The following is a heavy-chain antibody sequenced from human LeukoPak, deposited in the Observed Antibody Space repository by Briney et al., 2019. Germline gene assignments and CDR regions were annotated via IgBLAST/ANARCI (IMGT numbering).Heavy chain of an antibody. V-gene: IGHV3-30*18. D-gene: IGHD3-10*01. CDR2: ISYDGSNK. CDR1: GFTFSSYG. Sequence: GGSLRLSCAASGFTFSSYGMHWVRQAPGKGLEWVAVISYDGSNKYYADSVKGRFTISRDNSKNTLYLQMNSLRAEDTAVYYCAKMSGVVWFGELRLPFDSWGQGTVVTVSS. J-gene: IGHJ4*02. CDR3: AKMSGVVWFGELRLPFDS.